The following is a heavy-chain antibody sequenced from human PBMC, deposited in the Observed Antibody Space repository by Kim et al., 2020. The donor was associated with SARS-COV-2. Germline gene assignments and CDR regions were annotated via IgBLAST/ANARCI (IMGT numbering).Heavy chain of an antibody. CDR3: ARGPYSFCSSTSCFIAAAGSADY. J-gene: IGHJ4*02. V-gene: IGHV3-7*01. CDR1: GFTFSSYW. Sequence: GGSLRLSCAASGFTFSSYWMSWVRQAPGKGLEWVANIKQDGSEKYYVDSVKGRFTISRDNAKNSLYLQMNSLRAEDTAVYYCARGPYSFCSSTSCFIAAAGSADYWGQGTLVTVSS. CDR2: IKQDGSEK. D-gene: IGHD2-2*01.